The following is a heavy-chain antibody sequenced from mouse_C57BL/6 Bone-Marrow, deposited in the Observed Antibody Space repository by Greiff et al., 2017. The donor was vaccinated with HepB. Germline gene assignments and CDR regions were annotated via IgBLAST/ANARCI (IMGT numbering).Heavy chain of an antibody. CDR1: GFSLTSYG. Sequence: VKLMESGPGLVQPSQSLSITCTVSGFSLTSYGVHWVRQPPGKGLEWLGVIWSGGSTDYNAAFISRLSISKDNSTSQVFFKMNSLQADDTAIYYCAKNDGYYFWYFDVWGTGTTVTVSS. CDR3: AKNDGYYFWYFDV. V-gene: IGHV2-4*01. D-gene: IGHD2-3*01. CDR2: IWSGGST. J-gene: IGHJ1*03.